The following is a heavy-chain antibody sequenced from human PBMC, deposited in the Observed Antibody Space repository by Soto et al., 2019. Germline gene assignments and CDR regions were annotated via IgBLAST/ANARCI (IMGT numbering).Heavy chain of an antibody. D-gene: IGHD4-17*01. V-gene: IGHV3-30*14. CDR1: GFLFSTST. J-gene: IGHJ5*02. Sequence: GSLRLSCEASGFLFSTSTLNWVRRAPGKGLEWVAEISSRGTDIYYADSVKGRFTISRDNSKNTLYLLLDRVKSDDTAVYFCATLGRADYPPLAAWGQGTLVTVSS. CDR2: ISSRGTDI. CDR3: ATLGRADYPPLAA.